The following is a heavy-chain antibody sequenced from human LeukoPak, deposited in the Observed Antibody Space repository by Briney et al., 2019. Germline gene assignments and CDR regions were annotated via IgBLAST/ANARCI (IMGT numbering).Heavy chain of an antibody. D-gene: IGHD6-19*01. CDR3: ARGGEGSGQAFGI. Sequence: GASVKVSCKASGYTFTGYYMHWVRQAPGQGLEWMGWINPNSGGTNYAQEFQGWVTMTRDTSISTAYMELSRLRSDDTAVYYCARGGEGSGQAFGIWGQGTMVTVSS. V-gene: IGHV1-2*04. CDR2: INPNSGGT. J-gene: IGHJ3*02. CDR1: GYTFTGYY.